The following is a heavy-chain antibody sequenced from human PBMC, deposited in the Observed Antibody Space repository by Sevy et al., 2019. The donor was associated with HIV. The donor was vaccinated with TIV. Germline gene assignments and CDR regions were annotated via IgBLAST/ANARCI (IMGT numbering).Heavy chain of an antibody. J-gene: IGHJ6*02. V-gene: IGHV3-33*01. Sequence: GGSLRLSCAASGFTFSSYGMHWVRQAPGKGLEWVAVIWYDGSNKYYADSVKGRFTISRDNSKNTLYLQMNSLRAEDMAVYYCARDSNGYSYGSHYYYGMDVWGQGTTVTVSS. CDR2: IWYDGSNK. CDR3: ARDSNGYSYGSHYYYGMDV. CDR1: GFTFSSYG. D-gene: IGHD5-18*01.